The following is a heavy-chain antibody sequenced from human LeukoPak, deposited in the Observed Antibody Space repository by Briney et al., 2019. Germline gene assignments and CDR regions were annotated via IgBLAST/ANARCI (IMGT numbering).Heavy chain of an antibody. J-gene: IGHJ3*02. CDR1: GFTFSSYS. Sequence: GGSLRLSCAASGFTFSSYSMNWVRQAPGKGLEWVSSISSSSSYIYSADSVKGRFTISRDNAKNSLYLQMNSLRAEDTAVYYCASAWGAFDIWGQGTMVTVSS. CDR2: ISSSSSYI. CDR3: ASAWGAFDI. V-gene: IGHV3-21*01. D-gene: IGHD3-16*01.